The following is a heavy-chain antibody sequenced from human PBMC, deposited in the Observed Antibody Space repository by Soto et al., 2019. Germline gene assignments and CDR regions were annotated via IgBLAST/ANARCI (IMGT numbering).Heavy chain of an antibody. CDR3: AGDRRSYFDY. J-gene: IGHJ4*02. V-gene: IGHV4-31*02. D-gene: IGHD2-21*01. CDR1: GGSISSGGYY. CDR2: IYYSGST. Sequence: LSLTCTVSGGSISSGGYYWSWIRQHPGKGLEWIGYIYYSGSTYYNPSLKSRVTISVDTSKNQFSLKLSSVTAADTAVYYCAGDRRSYFDYWGQGTLVTVSS.